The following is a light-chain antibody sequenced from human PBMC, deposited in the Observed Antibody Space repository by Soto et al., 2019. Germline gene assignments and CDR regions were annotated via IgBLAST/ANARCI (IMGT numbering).Light chain of an antibody. V-gene: IGKV3-20*01. CDR2: GAS. Sequence: EIELTQSPGTLSLSPGERATLSFRASQSVSISYLAWYQQKPGQAPTPLIYGASSMTTGIPYRFSDIGSGTEFTLTISSLGPEDFAVYYCQQYGSSSWTFGQGTTGDI. CDR3: QQYGSSSWT. J-gene: IGKJ1*01. CDR1: QSVSISY.